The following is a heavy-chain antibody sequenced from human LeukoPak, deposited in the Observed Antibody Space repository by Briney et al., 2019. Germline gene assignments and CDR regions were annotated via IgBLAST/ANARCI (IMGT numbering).Heavy chain of an antibody. V-gene: IGHV3-20*04. D-gene: IGHD3-10*01. CDR3: ARDRRRLLWFGEFPSPNNWFDP. J-gene: IGHJ5*02. Sequence: GGPLRLSCAAYGFTFDDYGMSWVRQAPGKGLEWVSGINWNGGSTGYADSVKGRFTISRDNAKNSLYLQMNSLRAEDTALYYCARDRRRLLWFGEFPSPNNWFDPWGQGTLVTVSS. CDR1: GFTFDDYG. CDR2: INWNGGST.